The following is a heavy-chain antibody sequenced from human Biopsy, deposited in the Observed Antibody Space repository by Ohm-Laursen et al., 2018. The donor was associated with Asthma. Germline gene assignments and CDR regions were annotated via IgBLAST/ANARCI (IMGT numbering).Heavy chain of an antibody. D-gene: IGHD3-22*01. CDR2: IHHSGTS. Sequence: SDTLSLTCTVSGDSITSGGCCWNWIRQHPGKGLEWIGYIHHSGTSYFNPSLKSRVSFSRDTSKNQFSLRLSSVTAADTAMYYCERIPRRSGSYFVDYWGQGTLVTVSS. CDR1: GDSITSGGCC. V-gene: IGHV4-31*03. J-gene: IGHJ4*02. CDR3: ERIPRRSGSYFVDY.